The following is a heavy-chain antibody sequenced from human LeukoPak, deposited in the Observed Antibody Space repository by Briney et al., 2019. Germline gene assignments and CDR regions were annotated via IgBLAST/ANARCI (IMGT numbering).Heavy chain of an antibody. V-gene: IGHV4-34*01. CDR2: INHSGSS. J-gene: IGHJ4*02. CDR3: ARPDGTAHFIPY. CDR1: GGSFSGYY. Sequence: PSETLSLTCAVYGGSFSGYYWSWIRQPPGKGQEWIGEINHSGSSNYNPSLKSRVAISVDTSKSQFSLKLSSMTAADTAVYYCARPDGTAHFIPYWGQGTLVTVSS. D-gene: IGHD2-21*02.